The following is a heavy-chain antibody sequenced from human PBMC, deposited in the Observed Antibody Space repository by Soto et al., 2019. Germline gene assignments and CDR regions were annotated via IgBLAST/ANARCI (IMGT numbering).Heavy chain of an antibody. V-gene: IGHV6-1*01. CDR3: ARGGIAVDGIGSWFDT. D-gene: IGHD6-19*01. Sequence: SQTLSLTCAISGDSVSSNSAAWNWIRQSPSRGLEWLGGTYYRSKWYNDYAVSVKSRITINPDTSKNQFSLQLNSVTPKDTAVYYCARGGIAVDGIGSWFDTWGQGTLVTAS. CDR1: GDSVSSNSAA. J-gene: IGHJ5*02. CDR2: TYYRSKWYN.